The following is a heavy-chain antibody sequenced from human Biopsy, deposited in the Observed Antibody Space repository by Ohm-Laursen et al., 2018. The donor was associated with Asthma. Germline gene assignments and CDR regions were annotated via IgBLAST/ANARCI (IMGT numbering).Heavy chain of an antibody. D-gene: IGHD2-2*01. J-gene: IGHJ6*02. CDR1: GFTFSSHG. CDR3: ARWGLGYCSSTSCYQNYYYCMDV. Sequence: SLRLSCVPSGFTFSSHGMHWVRQAPGKGLEWVAVIWYDGSNKYYADSEKGRFTISRDNSKNTLYLQMNSLRAEDTAVYYCARWGLGYCSSTSCYQNYYYCMDVWGQGTTVTVSS. CDR2: IWYDGSNK. V-gene: IGHV3-33*01.